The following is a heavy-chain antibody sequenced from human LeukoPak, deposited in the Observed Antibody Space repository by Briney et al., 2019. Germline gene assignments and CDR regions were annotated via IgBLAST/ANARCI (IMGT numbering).Heavy chain of an antibody. CDR3: ARVEDS. D-gene: IGHD2-15*01. V-gene: IGHV3-66*01. J-gene: IGHJ5*02. Sequence: TGGSLRLSCAASAFIVKTDYVGWVRQAPGKGPEWVSLIYGDSNTYYADSVKGRFTISRDNSKNTLYLQMDSLRAEDTAVYYCARVEDSWGQGTLVTVSS. CDR2: IYGDSNT. CDR1: AFIVKTDY.